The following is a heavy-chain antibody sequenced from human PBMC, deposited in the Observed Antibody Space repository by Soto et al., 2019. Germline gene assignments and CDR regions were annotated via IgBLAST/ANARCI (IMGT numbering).Heavy chain of an antibody. Sequence: GGSLRLSCAASGFTFSSYWMSWVRQAPGKGLEWVANIKQDGSEKYYVDSVKGRFTISRDNAKNSLYLQMYSLRAEDTGVYYCARTGRYCSGGSCYVGYWGQGTLVTVSS. J-gene: IGHJ4*02. CDR1: GFTFSSYW. CDR3: ARTGRYCSGGSCYVGY. D-gene: IGHD2-15*01. CDR2: IKQDGSEK. V-gene: IGHV3-7*01.